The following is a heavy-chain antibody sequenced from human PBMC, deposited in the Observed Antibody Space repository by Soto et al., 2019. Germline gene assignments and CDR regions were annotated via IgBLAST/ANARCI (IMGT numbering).Heavy chain of an antibody. CDR3: IRGNAGWYFDL. V-gene: IGHV3-15*01. Sequence: EVQLVESGGGLVKPGGSLRLSCAASGFIFSNAWVSWVRQAPGKGLEWVGRIKTKSDGGTTDYAAPVKGRFTISRDDSKNTLYLQMNSLITEDTALYYCIRGNAGWYFDLWGRGTLVTVSS. D-gene: IGHD1-1*01. CDR1: GFIFSNAW. J-gene: IGHJ2*01. CDR2: IKTKSDGGTT.